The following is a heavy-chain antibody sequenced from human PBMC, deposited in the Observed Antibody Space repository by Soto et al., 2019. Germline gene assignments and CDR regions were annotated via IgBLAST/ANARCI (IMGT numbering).Heavy chain of an antibody. CDR2: IYYSGNT. V-gene: IGHV4-30-4*01. Sequence: SETLSLTCTVSGDSISTADYYWNWIRQPPGKGLEWIGYIYYSGNTYYIPSLKSRVTISVDTSKNQISLKLNSVTAADTAVYYCARGIYSTSSFFDSWGQGTLVTVS. J-gene: IGHJ4*02. CDR1: GDSISTADYY. D-gene: IGHD6-6*01. CDR3: ARGIYSTSSFFDS.